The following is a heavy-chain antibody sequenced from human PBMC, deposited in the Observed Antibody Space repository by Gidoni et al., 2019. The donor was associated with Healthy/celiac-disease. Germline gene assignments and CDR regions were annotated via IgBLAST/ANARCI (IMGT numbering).Heavy chain of an antibody. J-gene: IGHJ6*02. CDR1: GYTFTSYY. CDR3: AREFVVVISNYYYGMDV. Sequence: QVQLVQSGAEVTKPGASVKVSCKASGYTFTSYYMHWVRQAPGQGLEWMGIINPSGGSTSYAQKFQGRVTMTRDTSTSTVYMELSSLRSEDTAVYYCAREFVVVISNYYYGMDVWGQGTTVTVSS. CDR2: INPSGGST. V-gene: IGHV1-46*03. D-gene: IGHD3-3*01.